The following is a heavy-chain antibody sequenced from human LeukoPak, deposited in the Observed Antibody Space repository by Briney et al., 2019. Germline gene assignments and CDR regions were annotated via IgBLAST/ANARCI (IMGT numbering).Heavy chain of an antibody. CDR1: GGSISSYY. V-gene: IGHV4-59*01. Sequence: SETLSLTCTVSGGSISSYYWSWIRQPPGKGLEWVGYIFYSGSTNYNPSLKSRVTISVDTSKNQFSLKLSSVTAADTAVYYCARGAGSGSSVFDIWGEGTMVTVSS. CDR2: IFYSGST. CDR3: ARGAGSGSSVFDI. J-gene: IGHJ3*02. D-gene: IGHD3-10*01.